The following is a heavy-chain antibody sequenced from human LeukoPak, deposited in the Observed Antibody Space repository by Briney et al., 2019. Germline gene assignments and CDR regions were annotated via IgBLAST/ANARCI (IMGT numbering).Heavy chain of an antibody. CDR3: ARHIAVATIDP. Sequence: TGGSLRLSCAASGFTFSSYTMHWVRQAPGKGLEWVAVISYDGSNKYYADSVKGRFTISRDNSKNTLYLQMNSLRAEDTAVYYCARHIAVATIDPWGQGTLVTVSS. D-gene: IGHD6-19*01. CDR1: GFTFSSYT. CDR2: ISYDGSNK. J-gene: IGHJ5*02. V-gene: IGHV3-30-3*01.